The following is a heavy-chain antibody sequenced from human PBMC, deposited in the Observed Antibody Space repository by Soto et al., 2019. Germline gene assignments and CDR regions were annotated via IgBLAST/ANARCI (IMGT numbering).Heavy chain of an antibody. D-gene: IGHD6-13*01. CDR2: MNPNTGNT. J-gene: IGHJ4*02. CDR1: GYTFTNYD. CDR3: ARASRIAVVGLKYYFDY. Sequence: ASVKVSCKASGYTFTNYDINWVRQATGQGHEWKGWMNPNTGNTGYRQKFQGRVTMTRNTSINTAFMELSSLRSEDTVVYYCARASRIAVVGLKYYFDYWGQGALVTVSS. V-gene: IGHV1-8*01.